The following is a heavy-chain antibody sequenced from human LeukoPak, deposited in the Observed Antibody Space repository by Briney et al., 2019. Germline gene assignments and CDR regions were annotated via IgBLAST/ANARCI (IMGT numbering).Heavy chain of an antibody. CDR1: GGTFNSYG. J-gene: IGHJ4*02. V-gene: IGHV1-69*13. CDR3: AISVDY. Sequence: GASVKVSCKVSGGTFNSYGINWVRQAPGQGLEWMGGIIPIFGTANYAQKFQGRVTITADESTSTAYMELSSLRSEDTGVYYCAISVDYWGQGTLVTVSS. CDR2: IIPIFGTA.